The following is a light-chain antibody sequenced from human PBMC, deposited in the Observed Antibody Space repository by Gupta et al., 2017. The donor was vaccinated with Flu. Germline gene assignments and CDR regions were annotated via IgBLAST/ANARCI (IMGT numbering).Light chain of an antibody. CDR3: QQYSHWPLT. CDR1: QRVSSS. CDR2: GAS. J-gene: IGKJ3*01. V-gene: IGKV3-15*01. Sequence: EIVMTPSPATLAASPGDRATLSCRASQRVSSSLVWYQQKPGQAPRLLIYGASTRATGIPARFSGSGSGTEFTLTISGLQAEDFALYFCQQYSHWPLTFGPGTKVEFK.